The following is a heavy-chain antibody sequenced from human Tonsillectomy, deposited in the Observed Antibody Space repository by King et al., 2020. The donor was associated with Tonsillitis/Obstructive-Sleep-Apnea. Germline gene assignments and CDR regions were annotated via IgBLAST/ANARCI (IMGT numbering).Heavy chain of an antibody. Sequence: QLVQSGSELKKPGASVKVSCEASGYTFTKYAIIWVRQAPGQGLEWMGWINTDTRNPTYAQDFTGRFVFSLDTSVRTAYLQISSLKAEDTAVYYCAREFNSAVWGPDYGGQGTLVTVSS. CDR2: INTDTRNP. J-gene: IGHJ4*02. V-gene: IGHV7-4-1*02. CDR1: GYTFTKYA. CDR3: AREFNSAVWGPDY. D-gene: IGHD3-16*01.